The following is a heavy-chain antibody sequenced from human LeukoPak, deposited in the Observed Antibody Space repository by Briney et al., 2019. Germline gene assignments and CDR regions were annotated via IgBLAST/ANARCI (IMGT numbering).Heavy chain of an antibody. CDR2: IYSGGST. D-gene: IGHD6-13*01. V-gene: IGHV3-66*01. J-gene: IGHJ5*02. CDR3: ARVSGSSWSRWLDP. Sequence: GGSLRLSCAASGFTVSSNCMSWVRQAPGKGLEWVSVIYSGGSTYYADSVKGRFTISRDNSKNTLYLQMNSLRAEDTAVYYCARVSGSSWSRWLDPWGQGTLVTVSS. CDR1: GFTVSSNC.